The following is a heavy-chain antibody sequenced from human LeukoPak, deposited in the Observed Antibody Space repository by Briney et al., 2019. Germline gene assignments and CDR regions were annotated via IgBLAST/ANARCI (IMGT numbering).Heavy chain of an antibody. CDR3: ARDLSNSPFWY. Sequence: GGSLRLSCSASGFIFSSYGMHWVRQAPGKGLEYVSGISSTGGSTYYADSVKGRFTISRDNDRNSLYLQMNSLRDEDTAVYYCARDLSNSPFWYWGQGTLVTVSS. D-gene: IGHD4-11*01. CDR1: GFIFSSYG. J-gene: IGHJ4*02. CDR2: ISSTGGST. V-gene: IGHV3-64*04.